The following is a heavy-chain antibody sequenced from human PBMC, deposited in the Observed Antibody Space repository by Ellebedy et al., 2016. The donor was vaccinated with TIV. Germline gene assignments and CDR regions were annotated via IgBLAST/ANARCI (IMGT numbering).Heavy chain of an antibody. D-gene: IGHD5-12*01. CDR1: GFTFSSYW. Sequence: GGSLRLSCAASGFTFSSYWMNWVRQVPGKGLVCVSRIKSDGSATSYADSVKGRFTISRDNAKNMLYLQMNSLRVEDTAVYYCVGNNGFNWFDPWGQGTLVTVSS. V-gene: IGHV3-74*01. J-gene: IGHJ5*02. CDR2: IKSDGSAT. CDR3: VGNNGFNWFDP.